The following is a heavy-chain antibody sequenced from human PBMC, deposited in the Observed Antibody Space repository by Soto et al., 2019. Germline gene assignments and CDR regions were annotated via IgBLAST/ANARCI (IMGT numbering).Heavy chain of an antibody. CDR2: ISGYSGHT. CDR3: AREWDNKSEHSSGWYDDF. V-gene: IGHV1-18*01. D-gene: IGHD6-19*01. Sequence: QVQLVQSGAEVKKPGASVKVSCKASGYTFSSYGISWVRQAPGQWLEWMGWISGYSGHTYYAQKFQGRVTMTTDTSTNTVYMELRSLRSDDTAVYYCAREWDNKSEHSSGWYDDFWGQRTPVTVSS. CDR1: GYTFSSYG. J-gene: IGHJ4*01.